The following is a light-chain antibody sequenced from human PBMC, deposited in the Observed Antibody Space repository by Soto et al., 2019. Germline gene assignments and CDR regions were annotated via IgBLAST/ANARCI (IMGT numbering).Light chain of an antibody. CDR3: QQYNSYSPET. CDR1: QSISSW. CDR2: DAS. Sequence: DIQMTQSPSTLSASVGDRVTITCRASQSISSWLAWYQQKPGKAPKLLIYDASSLESGVPSRFSGSGSGTVFTLTISSLQPDDFATYYCQQYNSYSPETFGQGTKVEIK. V-gene: IGKV1-5*01. J-gene: IGKJ1*01.